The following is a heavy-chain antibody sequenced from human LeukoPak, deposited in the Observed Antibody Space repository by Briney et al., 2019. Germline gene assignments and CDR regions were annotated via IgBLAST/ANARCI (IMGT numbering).Heavy chain of an antibody. D-gene: IGHD3-16*01. CDR1: NGSITPNSYY. CDR2: IFHSGST. V-gene: IGHV4-39*01. CDR3: ARPWGVRAPFDP. J-gene: IGHJ5*02. Sequence: SETLSLTCTVSNGSITPNSYYWGWIRPPPGKGREWIGTIFHSGSTYYNPSLKSRLTITVDTSKNQFSLNLNSVTSADTAVYYCARPWGVRAPFDPWGPGTLVTVSS.